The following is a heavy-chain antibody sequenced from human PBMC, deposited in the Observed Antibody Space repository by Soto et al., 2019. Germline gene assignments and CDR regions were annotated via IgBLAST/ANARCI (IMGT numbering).Heavy chain of an antibody. Sequence: EIQVLQSGGGLVQPGGSMTLSCAASEFPFSSTDMTWVRQAPGKGLEWVSTIDGSGGTTYYADSVKGRFTISRDNSINTVFLQMNSLRADDTALYFCAKNSGWFNTWGQGALVTVSS. D-gene: IGHD3-10*01. CDR3: AKNSGWFNT. CDR1: EFPFSSTD. CDR2: IDGSGGTT. J-gene: IGHJ5*02. V-gene: IGHV3-23*01.